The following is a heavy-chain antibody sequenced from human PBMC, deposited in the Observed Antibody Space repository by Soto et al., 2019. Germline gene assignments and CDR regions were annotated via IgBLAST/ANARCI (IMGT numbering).Heavy chain of an antibody. CDR2: IYYSGST. CDR3: ARSLSVDTAMVYGY. Sequence: SETLSLTCTVSGGSISSGGYYWSWIRQHPGKGLEWIGYIYYSGSTYYNPSLKSRVTISVDTSKNQFSLKLSSVTAADTAVYNCARSLSVDTAMVYGYWGQGTPVTVSS. J-gene: IGHJ4*02. CDR1: GGSISSGGYY. V-gene: IGHV4-31*03. D-gene: IGHD5-18*01.